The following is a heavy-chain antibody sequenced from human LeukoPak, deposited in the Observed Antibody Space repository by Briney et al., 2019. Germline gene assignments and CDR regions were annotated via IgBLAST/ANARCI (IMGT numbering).Heavy chain of an antibody. D-gene: IGHD2-21*02. V-gene: IGHV3-64D*06. CDR2: ISSNGGST. J-gene: IGHJ4*02. Sequence: GGSLRLSCSASGFTFSSYAMHWVRQAPGKGLEYVSAISSNGGSTYYADSVKGRFTISRDNSKNTLYLQMSSLRADDTAVFYCVRRLPTTPHYYFDYWGQGTLVAVSS. CDR1: GFTFSSYA. CDR3: VRRLPTTPHYYFDY.